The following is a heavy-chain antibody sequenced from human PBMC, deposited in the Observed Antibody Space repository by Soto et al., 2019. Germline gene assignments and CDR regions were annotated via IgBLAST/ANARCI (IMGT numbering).Heavy chain of an antibody. V-gene: IGHV3-21*01. J-gene: IGHJ3*02. CDR2: ISSISSYI. CDR3: ARVGLPYCRSTSCYAFDI. Sequence: PGGSLRLSCAASGFTFSSYSMNWVRQAPGKGLEWVSSISSISSYIYYADSVKGRFTISRDNAKNSLYLQMNSLRAGDTAVYYCARVGLPYCRSTSCYAFDIWGQGTMVTVSS. D-gene: IGHD2-2*01. CDR1: GFTFSSYS.